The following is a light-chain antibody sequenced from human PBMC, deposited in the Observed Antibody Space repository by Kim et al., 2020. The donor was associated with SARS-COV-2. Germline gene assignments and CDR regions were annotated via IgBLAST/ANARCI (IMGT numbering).Light chain of an antibody. V-gene: IGLV1-47*01. CDR2: RNN. CDR1: SSNIGSNY. CDR3: SAWDDSLSGYVV. J-gene: IGLJ2*01. Sequence: RVTISCSVSSSNIGSNYVDWYQQLPGAAPKLLIYRNNQRPSGVPDRFSGSKSGTSASLAISGLRSEDEADYYCSAWDDSLSGYVVFGGGTQLTVL.